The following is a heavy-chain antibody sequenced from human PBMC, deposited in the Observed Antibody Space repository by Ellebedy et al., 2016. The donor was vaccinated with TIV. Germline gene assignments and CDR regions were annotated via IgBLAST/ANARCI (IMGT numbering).Heavy chain of an antibody. CDR2: IYYSGST. CDR3: ASYLSMTTVVIDAFDI. Sequence: LRLSXTVSGGSISSGDYYWIWIRQPPGKGLEWIGYIYYSGSTYYNPSLKSRVTISVDTSKNQFSLKLSSVTAADTAVYYCASYLSMTTVVIDAFDIWGQGTMVTVSS. J-gene: IGHJ3*02. CDR1: GGSISSGDYY. V-gene: IGHV4-30-4*01. D-gene: IGHD4-23*01.